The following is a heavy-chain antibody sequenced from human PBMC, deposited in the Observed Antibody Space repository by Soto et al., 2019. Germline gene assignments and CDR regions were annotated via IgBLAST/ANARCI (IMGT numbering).Heavy chain of an antibody. Sequence: EVQLLESGGGLVQPGGSLRLSCAASGFSFSTYAMTWVRQAPGKGLEWVSTITPSGGNPYYAGSVKVRFTITRDNSENTLFLHMISLRAEDTAVYYCAGRYCPSGVCYTNFYYYMDIWGEGTSVTVSS. CDR3: AGRYCPSGVCYTNFYYYMDI. CDR1: GFSFSTYA. J-gene: IGHJ6*03. D-gene: IGHD2-8*01. V-gene: IGHV3-23*01. CDR2: ITPSGGNP.